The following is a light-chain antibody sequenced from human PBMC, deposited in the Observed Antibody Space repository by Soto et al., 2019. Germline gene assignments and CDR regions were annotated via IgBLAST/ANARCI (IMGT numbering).Light chain of an antibody. Sequence: QSALTQPRSVSGSPGQSVTISCTGTSSDVGGYNYVSWYQQHPGKAPKLMIYEVSKRPSGVSIRFSGSKSGNTASLTISGLQAEDEAHYYCSSYINDNRSYVFGTGTKVTVL. CDR2: EVS. J-gene: IGLJ1*01. CDR1: SSDVGGYNY. CDR3: SSYINDNRSYV. V-gene: IGLV2-11*01.